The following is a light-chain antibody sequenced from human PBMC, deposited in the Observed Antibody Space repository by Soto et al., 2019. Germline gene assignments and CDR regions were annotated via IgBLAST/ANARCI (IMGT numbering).Light chain of an antibody. Sequence: EIVLTQSPATLSLSPGERATLSCRASQSVSSYLAWYQQKPGQAPRLVIYDASNSATGIPARFSGSGSGTDFTLTLSSLEPEDFAFYYYQQRRNWPPLTFGGGTKVEIK. CDR3: QQRRNWPPLT. V-gene: IGKV3-11*01. CDR2: DAS. J-gene: IGKJ4*01. CDR1: QSVSSY.